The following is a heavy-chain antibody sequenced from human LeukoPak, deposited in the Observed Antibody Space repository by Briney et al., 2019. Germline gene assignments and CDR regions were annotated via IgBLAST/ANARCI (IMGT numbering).Heavy chain of an antibody. Sequence: SETLSLTCTVSGGSISSYYCNWIRQPAGKGLEWIGRIYTSGSTNYNPSLKSRVTMSVDTSKNQFSLKLSSVTAADTAVYYCARADCSGGNCYSRVIYWGQGTLVTVSS. J-gene: IGHJ4*02. CDR1: GGSISSYY. CDR2: IYTSGST. D-gene: IGHD2-15*01. CDR3: ARADCSGGNCYSRVIY. V-gene: IGHV4-4*07.